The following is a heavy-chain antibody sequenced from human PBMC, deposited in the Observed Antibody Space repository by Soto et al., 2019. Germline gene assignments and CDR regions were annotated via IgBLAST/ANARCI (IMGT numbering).Heavy chain of an antibody. J-gene: IGHJ4*02. V-gene: IGHV1-18*01. D-gene: IGHD3-16*01. CDR2: ISAYNGNT. CDR3: ARERATYDYIWGSYRPIRYFDY. Sequence: GASVKVSCKASGYTFTSYGISWARQAPGQGLEWMGWISAYNGNTNYAQKLQGRVTMTTDTSTSTAYMELRSLRSDDTAVYYCARERATYDYIWGSYRPIRYFDYWGQGTLVTVSS. CDR1: GYTFTSYG.